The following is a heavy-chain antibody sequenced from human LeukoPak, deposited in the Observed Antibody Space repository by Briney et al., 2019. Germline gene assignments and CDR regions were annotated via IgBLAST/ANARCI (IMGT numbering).Heavy chain of an antibody. Sequence: GGSLRLSCAASGFTFSSYAMHWVRQAPGKGLEWVAVISYDGSNKYYADSVKGRFTISRDNSKNTLYLQMNSLRAEDTAVYYCARDFTKSVVGAYKVGLIDYWGQGTLGTVSS. CDR2: ISYDGSNK. D-gene: IGHD1-26*01. CDR3: ARDFTKSVVGAYKVGLIDY. CDR1: GFTFSSYA. V-gene: IGHV3-30*04. J-gene: IGHJ4*02.